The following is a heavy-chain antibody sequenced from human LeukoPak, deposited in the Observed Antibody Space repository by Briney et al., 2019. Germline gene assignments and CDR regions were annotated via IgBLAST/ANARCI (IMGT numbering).Heavy chain of an antibody. V-gene: IGHV3-30-3*01. CDR2: ISYDGSNK. J-gene: IGHJ4*02. CDR1: GFTFSSYA. Sequence: GGSLRLSCAASGFTFSSYAMHWVRQAPGKGLEWVAVISYDGSNKYYADSVKGRFTISRDNSKNTLLLQMNSLRPDDTALYYCARDLTTSSDYWGQGTLVTVSS. CDR3: ARDLTTSSDY. D-gene: IGHD3-22*01.